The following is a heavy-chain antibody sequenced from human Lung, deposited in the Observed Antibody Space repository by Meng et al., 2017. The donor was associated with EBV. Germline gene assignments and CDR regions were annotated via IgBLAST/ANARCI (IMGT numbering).Heavy chain of an antibody. Sequence: QWQLHHPGPGLVPPSQTLSLTCTVSGGSVISGGYYWSWIRQQPGKGLELIGYIYYTGSSFYNPSLKSRVTISVDTSKNQFSLNLSSVTAADTAVYYCANAGRFGESLGDYWGQGILVTVSS. J-gene: IGHJ4*02. D-gene: IGHD3-10*01. CDR2: IYYTGSS. V-gene: IGHV4-31*03. CDR1: GGSVISGGYY. CDR3: ANAGRFGESLGDY.